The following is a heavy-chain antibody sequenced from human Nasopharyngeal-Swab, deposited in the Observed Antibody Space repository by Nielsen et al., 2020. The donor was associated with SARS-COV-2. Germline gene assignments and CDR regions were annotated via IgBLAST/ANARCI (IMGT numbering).Heavy chain of an antibody. CDR3: ARGSPTVDY. CDR1: GGSFSGYY. J-gene: IGHJ4*02. CDR2: INHSGST. Sequence: SETLSLTCAVYGGSFSGYYWSWIRQPPGKGLEWIGEINHSGSTNYNPSLKSRVTISVDTSKNQCSLKLSSVTAADTAVYYCARGSPTVDYWGQGTLVTVSS. V-gene: IGHV4-34*01.